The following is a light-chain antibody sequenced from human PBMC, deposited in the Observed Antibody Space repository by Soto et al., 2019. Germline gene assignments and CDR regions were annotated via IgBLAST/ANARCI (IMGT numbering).Light chain of an antibody. CDR2: VAS. V-gene: IGKV1-39*01. CDR3: QQSYNAPWS. Sequence: DIQMTQSPSSLSASVGERVTITCRASQRISTYLSWYQQKPGKAPNLLIYVASSLQSGVPSRFSGSRSGTDFTLTISSLQPEDSATYYCQQSYNAPWSFGQGTKVDIK. J-gene: IGKJ1*01. CDR1: QRISTY.